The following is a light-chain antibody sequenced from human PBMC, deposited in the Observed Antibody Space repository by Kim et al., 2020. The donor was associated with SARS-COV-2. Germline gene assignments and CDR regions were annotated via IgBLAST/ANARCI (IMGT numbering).Light chain of an antibody. CDR1: QSVSSN. V-gene: IGKV3-15*01. Sequence: SPGGRATLSCRASQSVSSNLAWYQQKPGQAPRLLIYGASTRATGIPARFSGSGSGTEFTLTISSLQSEDFAVYYCQQYNNWPPFTFGPGTKVDIK. CDR2: GAS. CDR3: QQYNNWPPFT. J-gene: IGKJ3*01.